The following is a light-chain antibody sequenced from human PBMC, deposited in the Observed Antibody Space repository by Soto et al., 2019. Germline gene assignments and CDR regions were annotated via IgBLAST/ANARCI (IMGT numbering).Light chain of an antibody. CDR1: QSVSSSY. V-gene: IGKV3D-20*01. Sequence: EFVLTQSPATLSLSAGERATRXXGASQSVSSSYLSWYQQKPGLAPRXLFYDASSRATVIPGRFSGSGSGTDFTLTISRLEPEDFAVYYCQQYGCSITFGQGTRLEIK. CDR2: DAS. J-gene: IGKJ5*01. CDR3: QQYGCSIT.